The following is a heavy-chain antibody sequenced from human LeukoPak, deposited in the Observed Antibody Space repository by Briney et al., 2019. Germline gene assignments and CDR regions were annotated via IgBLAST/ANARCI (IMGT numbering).Heavy chain of an antibody. CDR3: VRNIREYRTTWYDWFDP. D-gene: IGHD6-13*01. V-gene: IGHV4-59*01. CDR2: IYYSGST. Sequence: SETLSLTCTVSGGSISNYYWSWIGQPPGKGLEWIGYIYYSGSTNYSPSLKSRVTISVDTSKNQFSLKLSSVNAADTAIYYCVRNIREYRTTWYDWFDPWGRGTLVTVSS. CDR1: GGSISNYY. J-gene: IGHJ5*02.